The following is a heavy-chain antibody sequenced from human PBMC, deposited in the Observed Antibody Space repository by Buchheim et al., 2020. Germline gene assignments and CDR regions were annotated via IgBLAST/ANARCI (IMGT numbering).Heavy chain of an antibody. V-gene: IGHV3-30*04. J-gene: IGHJ4*02. CDR2: ISYDGSNK. Sequence: QVQLVESGGGVVQPGRSLRLSCAASGFTFSSYAMHWVRQAPGKGLEWVAVISYDGSNKYYADSVKGRFTISRENSKKPLYLQMNSLRAEDTAVYYCARAAVGYFDYWGQGTL. D-gene: IGHD6-19*01. CDR3: ARAAVGYFDY. CDR1: GFTFSSYA.